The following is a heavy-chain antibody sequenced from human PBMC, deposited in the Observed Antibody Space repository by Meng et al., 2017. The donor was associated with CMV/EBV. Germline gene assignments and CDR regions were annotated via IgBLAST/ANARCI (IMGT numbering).Heavy chain of an antibody. CDR2: INPNDDT. Sequence: HVLLVPSGAEMKKPGASANVSFKASGYTITDYYIHWGRQAPGQGFQWMGWINPNDDTNYAQNFQGRVTMTRDMSINPIYMELSRLTSEDTAVYYCARSSGWSRFDYWGHGTLVTVSS. V-gene: IGHV1-2*02. CDR3: ARSSGWSRFDY. J-gene: IGHJ4*01. D-gene: IGHD6-19*01. CDR1: GYTITDYY.